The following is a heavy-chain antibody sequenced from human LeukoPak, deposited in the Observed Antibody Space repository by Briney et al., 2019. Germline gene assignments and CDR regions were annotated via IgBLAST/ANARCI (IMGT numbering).Heavy chain of an antibody. CDR3: ARVGLLTGYYFFDY. J-gene: IGHJ4*02. D-gene: IGHD3-9*01. V-gene: IGHV1-18*04. CDR1: GYTFTSYY. CDR2: IRGDNGDT. Sequence: ASVKVSCKASGYTFTSYYIHWVRQAPGQGLEWVGWIRGDNGDTNYAQKLQGRVTMTTDTSTSTAYMELRSLGSDETAVYYCARVGLLTGYYFFDYWGQGTLVTVSS.